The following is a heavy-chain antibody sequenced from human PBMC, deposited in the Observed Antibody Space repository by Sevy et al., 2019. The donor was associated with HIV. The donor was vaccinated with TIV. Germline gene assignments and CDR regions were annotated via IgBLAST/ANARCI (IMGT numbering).Heavy chain of an antibody. D-gene: IGHD2-2*01. Sequence: GGSLRLSCAASGFTFSDYYMSWIRQAPGKGLEWVSYISSSGSTIYYADPVKGRFTTPRDNAKNSLYLQMNSLRAEDTAVYYCARDRVGVVVVPAAPTEGWFDPWGQGTLVTVSS. CDR3: ARDRVGVVVVPAAPTEGWFDP. V-gene: IGHV3-11*01. CDR2: ISSSGSTI. CDR1: GFTFSDYY. J-gene: IGHJ5*02.